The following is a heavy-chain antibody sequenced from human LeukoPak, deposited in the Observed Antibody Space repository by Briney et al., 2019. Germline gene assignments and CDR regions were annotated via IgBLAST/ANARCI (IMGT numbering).Heavy chain of an antibody. Sequence: SETLSLTCAVYGGSFSGYYWSWIRQPPGKGLEWIGEINHSGSTNYNPSLKSRVTISVDTSKNQFSLKLSSVTAADTAVYYCARGERGDSNCSGGSCYLNWFDPWGQGTLVTVSS. D-gene: IGHD2-15*01. V-gene: IGHV4-34*01. CDR2: INHSGST. CDR3: ARGERGDSNCSGGSCYLNWFDP. CDR1: GGSFSGYY. J-gene: IGHJ5*02.